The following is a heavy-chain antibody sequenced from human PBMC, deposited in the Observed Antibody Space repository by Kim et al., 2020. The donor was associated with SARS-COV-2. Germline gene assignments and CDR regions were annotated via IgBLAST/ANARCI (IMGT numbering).Heavy chain of an antibody. D-gene: IGHD6-13*01. Sequence: TYDADSVTGRLTTSRDNSTGTLYLLMNSLRAEDTAVYYCARMAAGDPDYWGQGTLVTVSS. J-gene: IGHJ4*02. CDR2: T. V-gene: IGHV3-23*01. CDR3: ARMAAGDPDY.